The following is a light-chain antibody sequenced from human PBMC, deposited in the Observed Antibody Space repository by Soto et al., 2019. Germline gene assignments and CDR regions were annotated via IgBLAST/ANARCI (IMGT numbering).Light chain of an antibody. CDR1: ISDVGGYNY. Sequence: QSALTQPASLSGSPGQSITISCTGTISDVGGYNYVSWYQQHPGRAPKLVIYEVSYRPSRVSNRFSGSKSGKTASLTISGLQAEDEADYYCSSKTSRNTYVFGTGTKVTVL. J-gene: IGLJ1*01. CDR3: SSKTSRNTYV. V-gene: IGLV2-14*01. CDR2: EVS.